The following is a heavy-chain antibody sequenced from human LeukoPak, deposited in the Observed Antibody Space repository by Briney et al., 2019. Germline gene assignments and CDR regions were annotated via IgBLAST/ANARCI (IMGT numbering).Heavy chain of an antibody. CDR1: GFTFSSFG. Sequence: GKSLRLSCAASGFTFSSFGMHWFRQAPGKGLEWVAFMWFPGRNNSYSDAVKGRFTISRDNSKNTVYLEMNNLRADDTAVYYCARDGPYRYYFDYWGQGTLVTVSS. CDR3: ARDGPYRYYFDY. J-gene: IGHJ4*02. CDR2: MWFPGRNN. V-gene: IGHV3-33*01.